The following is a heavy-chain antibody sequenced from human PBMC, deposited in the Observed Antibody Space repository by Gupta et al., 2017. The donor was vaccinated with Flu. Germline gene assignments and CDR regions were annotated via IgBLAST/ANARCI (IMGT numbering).Heavy chain of an antibody. J-gene: IGHJ3*02. D-gene: IGHD4-11*01. CDR3: ARERATVTTPRDAFDI. CDR1: GYTFTSYY. CDR2: INPSGGST. Sequence: QVQLVQSGAEVKKPGASVKVSCKASGYTFTSYYMHWVRQAPGQGLEWMGIINPSGGSTSYAQKFQGRVTMTRDTSTSTVYMELSSLRSEDTAVYYCARERATVTTPRDAFDIWGQGTMVTVSS. V-gene: IGHV1-46*01.